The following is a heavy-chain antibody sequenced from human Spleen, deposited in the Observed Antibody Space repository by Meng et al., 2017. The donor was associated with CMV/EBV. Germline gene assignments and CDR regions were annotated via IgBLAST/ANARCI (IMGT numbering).Heavy chain of an antibody. Sequence: SVKVSCKASGGTFSTYTVSWVRQAPGQGLEWMGGIIPIFGTANYAPKFQGRVTITTDESTSTAYMELSSLRSEDTAVYYCASGWLHLDYWGQGTLVTVSS. CDR2: IIPIFGTA. CDR1: GGTFSTYT. V-gene: IGHV1-69*05. CDR3: ASGWLHLDY. D-gene: IGHD5-12*01. J-gene: IGHJ4*02.